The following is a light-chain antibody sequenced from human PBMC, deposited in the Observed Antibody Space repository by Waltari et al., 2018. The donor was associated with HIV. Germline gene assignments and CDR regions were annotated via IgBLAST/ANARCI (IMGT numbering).Light chain of an antibody. V-gene: IGKV4-1*01. J-gene: IGKJ1*01. CDR3: QQYFRTHWT. CDR1: PSVLYSSNNKNY. Sequence: DIVMTQSPDSLAVSLGERATINCKSSPSVLYSSNNKNYLAWYQQKPGLPPKLLIYWASTRESGVPDRFSGSGSGTDFTLTITSLQAEDVAVYFCQQYFRTHWTFGQGTKVEIK. CDR2: WAS.